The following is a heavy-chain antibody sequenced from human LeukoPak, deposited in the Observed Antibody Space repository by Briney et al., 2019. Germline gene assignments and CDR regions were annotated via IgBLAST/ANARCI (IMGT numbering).Heavy chain of an antibody. J-gene: IGHJ5*02. Sequence: ASVKVSCKASGYTFTGYYMHWVRQAPGQGLEWMGWINPNSGGTNYAQKFQGRVTMTRDTSISTAYMELSRPRSDDTAVYYCARVGGGNYDWFDPWGQGTLVTVSS. CDR1: GYTFTGYY. V-gene: IGHV1-2*02. CDR3: ARVGGGNYDWFDP. D-gene: IGHD4-11*01. CDR2: INPNSGGT.